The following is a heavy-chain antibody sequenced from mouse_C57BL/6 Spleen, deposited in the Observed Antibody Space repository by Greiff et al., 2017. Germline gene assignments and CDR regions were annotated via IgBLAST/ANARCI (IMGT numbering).Heavy chain of an antibody. CDR1: GYTFTSYW. V-gene: IGHV1-55*01. Sequence: VQLQQPGAELVKPGASVKMSCKASGYTFTSYWITWVKQRPGQGLEWIGDIYPGSGSTNYNEKFKSKATLTVDTSSSTAYMQLSSLTSEDSAVYDCARWGIEYDVDFDYWGQGTTLTVSS. CDR3: ARWGIEYDVDFDY. CDR2: IYPGSGST. J-gene: IGHJ2*01. D-gene: IGHD2-4*01.